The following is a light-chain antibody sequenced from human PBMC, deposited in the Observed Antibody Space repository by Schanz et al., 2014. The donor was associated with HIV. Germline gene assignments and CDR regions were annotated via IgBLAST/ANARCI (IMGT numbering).Light chain of an antibody. CDR3: FLSYSGARF. CDR1: TGAVTSGHY. J-gene: IGLJ2*01. Sequence: QAVVTQEPSLTVSPGGTVTLTCGSSTGAVTSGHYPYWFQQKPGQAPRTLIYDTSNKHSWTPARFSGSLLGGKAALTLSGAQLEDGAEYSCFLSYSGARFFGGGTKLTAL. V-gene: IGLV7-46*01. CDR2: DTS.